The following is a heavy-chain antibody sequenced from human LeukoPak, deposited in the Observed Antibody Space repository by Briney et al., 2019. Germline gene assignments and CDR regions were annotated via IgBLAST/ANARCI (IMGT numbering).Heavy chain of an antibody. CDR3: ARRRMSFV. CDR2: MNPNGINT. Sequence: ASVKVSCKASGYTFTTYDINWVRQAPGQGLEWMGWMNPNGINTGSAQKFQGRITMTMNASITTAYMELSSLRSEDTAVYYCARRRMSFVWGQGTLVTVSS. V-gene: IGHV1-8*01. CDR1: GYTFTTYD. J-gene: IGHJ1*01. D-gene: IGHD3/OR15-3a*01.